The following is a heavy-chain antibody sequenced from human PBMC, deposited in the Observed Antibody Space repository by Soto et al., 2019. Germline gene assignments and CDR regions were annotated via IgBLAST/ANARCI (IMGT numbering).Heavy chain of an antibody. CDR1: GFTFDQYT. D-gene: IGHD3-16*01. CDR2: ITWHSGTI. V-gene: IGHV3-9*01. CDR3: AIDMITFGDFNYYYMEV. Sequence: EVQLVESGGGLVQPGRSLRLACADSGFTFDQYTMHWVRQAPGKSLERVSSITWHSGTIGYADTVKGRFTISRDKAKHFLYRQMNSIRGDDTAYYYCAIDMITFGDFNYYYMEVWGNGTTVTVSS. J-gene: IGHJ6*03.